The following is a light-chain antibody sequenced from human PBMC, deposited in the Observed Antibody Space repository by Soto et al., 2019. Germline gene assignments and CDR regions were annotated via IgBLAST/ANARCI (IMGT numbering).Light chain of an antibody. V-gene: IGLV2-14*01. CDR1: SSDVGGYNY. CDR3: GAWDDSLFSFV. Sequence: QSALTQPASVSGSPGQSITISCTGTSSDVGGYNYVSWYQQQSGKAPKLMIHEVSNRPSGVSSRFSGSKSGNTASLTISGLQAEDEADYYCGAWDDSLFSFVFGPGTKVTVL. J-gene: IGLJ1*01. CDR2: EVS.